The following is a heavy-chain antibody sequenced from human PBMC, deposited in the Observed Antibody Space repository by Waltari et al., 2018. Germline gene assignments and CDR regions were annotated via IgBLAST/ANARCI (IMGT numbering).Heavy chain of an antibody. CDR1: GGSFSGYY. CDR3: ARRHIVVVPAADV. CDR2: INHSGST. Sequence: QVQLQQWGAGLLKPSETLSLTCAVYGGSFSGYYWSWIRQPPGKGLEWIGEINHSGSTNYNPSLKSRVTISVDTSKNQFSLKLSSVTAADTAVYYCARRHIVVVPAADVWGKGTTVTVSS. J-gene: IGHJ6*04. V-gene: IGHV4-34*01. D-gene: IGHD2-2*01.